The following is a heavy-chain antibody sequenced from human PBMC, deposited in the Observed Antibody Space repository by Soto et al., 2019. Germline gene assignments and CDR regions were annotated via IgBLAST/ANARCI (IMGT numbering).Heavy chain of an antibody. CDR3: ASRYRLHGVNAGYYYGMDV. Sequence: GGSLRLSCAASGFTFSNYAMSWVRQAPGKGLEWVSAISGSGGSTYYADSVKGRFTISRDNSKNTLYLQMNSLRAEDTAVYYCASRYRLHGVNAGYYYGMDVWGQGTTVTVSS. CDR1: GFTFSNYA. CDR2: ISGSGGST. V-gene: IGHV3-23*01. J-gene: IGHJ6*02. D-gene: IGHD2-8*01.